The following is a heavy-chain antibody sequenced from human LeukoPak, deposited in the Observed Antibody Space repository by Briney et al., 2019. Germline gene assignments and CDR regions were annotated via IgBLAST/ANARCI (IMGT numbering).Heavy chain of an antibody. V-gene: IGHV1-8*03. D-gene: IGHD3-10*01. CDR3: ARGPRSTSRGVTYYMDV. Sequence: GASVKVSCKASGYTFTSYDINWVRQATGQGLEWMGWMNPNSGNTGYAQKFQGRVTITRNTSISTAYMELSSLRSEDTAVYYCARGPRSTSRGVTYYMDVWGKGTTVTVSS. CDR1: GYTFTSYD. J-gene: IGHJ6*03. CDR2: MNPNSGNT.